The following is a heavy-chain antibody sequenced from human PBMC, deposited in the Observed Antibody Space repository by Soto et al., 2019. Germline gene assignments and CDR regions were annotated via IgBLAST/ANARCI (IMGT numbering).Heavy chain of an antibody. CDR3: AKVQVKYYYDRSGYYY. CDR2: ISYDGSNK. V-gene: IGHV3-30*18. J-gene: IGHJ4*02. D-gene: IGHD3-22*01. Sequence: GGSLRLSCAASGFTFSSYGMHWVRQAPGKGLEWVAVISYDGSNKYYADSVKGRFTISRDNSKNTLYLQMNSLRAEDTAVYYCAKVQVKYYYDRSGYYYCGQGTLVPVSS. CDR1: GFTFSSYG.